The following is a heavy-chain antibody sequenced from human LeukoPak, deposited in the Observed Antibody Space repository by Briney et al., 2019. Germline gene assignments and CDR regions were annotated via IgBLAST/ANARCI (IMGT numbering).Heavy chain of an antibody. J-gene: IGHJ5*02. Sequence: ASVKVSCTASGYTFTSYDINWVRQAPGQGLEWMGWMNPNSGNTGYAQKFQGRVTMTRNTSISTAYMELSSLRSEDTAVYYCARRRAVLWFGELLRGNNWFDPWGQGTLVTVSS. CDR3: ARRRAVLWFGELLRGNNWFDP. CDR1: GYTFTSYD. D-gene: IGHD3-10*01. CDR2: MNPNSGNT. V-gene: IGHV1-8*01.